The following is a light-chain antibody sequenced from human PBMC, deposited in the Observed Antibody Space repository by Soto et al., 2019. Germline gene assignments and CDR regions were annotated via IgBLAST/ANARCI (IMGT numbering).Light chain of an antibody. J-gene: IGLJ2*01. CDR3: SSYTSSTTVL. V-gene: IGLV2-14*01. CDR2: EVS. Sequence: QSALTQPASVSGSPGQSITISCTGTSSDVGAYNYVSWYQQHPGKAPKLMIYEVSNRPSGVSNRFSGSKSGNTASLTISGLQPEDEADYYCSSYTSSTTVLFGGGTKLTVL. CDR1: SSDVGAYNY.